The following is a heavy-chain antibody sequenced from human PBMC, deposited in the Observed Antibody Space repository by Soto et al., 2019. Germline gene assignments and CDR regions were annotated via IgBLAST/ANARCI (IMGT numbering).Heavy chain of an antibody. V-gene: IGHV4-39*07. CDR1: GGSISSRSYY. Sequence: SETLSLTCTVSGGSISSRSYYWGWIRQPPGKGLEWIGSIYYSGSTYYNPSLKSRFTISVDTSKNPFSLKLSSVTAADTAVYYCARGSGSYSSLPGSPYVYYFDYWGQGTLVTVSS. J-gene: IGHJ4*02. CDR2: IYYSGST. D-gene: IGHD1-26*01. CDR3: ARGSGSYSSLPGSPYVYYFDY.